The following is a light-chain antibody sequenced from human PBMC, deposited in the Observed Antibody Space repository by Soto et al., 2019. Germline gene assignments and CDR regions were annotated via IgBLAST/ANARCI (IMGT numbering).Light chain of an antibody. CDR2: WVS. CDR3: LQGTHWPWT. V-gene: IGKV2-30*01. Sequence: DVVMTQSPLSLPVTLGQPASISCRSSQGLVYEDGNTYLNWFQQRPGQSPRRLIYWVSNRDSGVPDRFSGSGSGSDFTLKISRVEAEDVGLYYCLQGTHWPWTFGQGTKV. J-gene: IGKJ1*01. CDR1: QGLVYEDGNTY.